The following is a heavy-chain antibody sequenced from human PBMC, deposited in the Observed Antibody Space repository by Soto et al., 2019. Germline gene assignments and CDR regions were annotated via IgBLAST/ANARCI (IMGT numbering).Heavy chain of an antibody. CDR3: VRQIGNSATLIIDS. CDR1: GYTFSVYL. V-gene: IGHV5-51*01. CDR2: IYPDDSDT. D-gene: IGHD5-12*01. J-gene: IGHJ4*02. Sequence: GESLKISFKASGYTFSVYLICWVRQMPVKGLEWMGNIYPDDSDTSNNPSFDGRVTVSDEKSTNTAYLQWSSLKASDTAIYYCVRQIGNSATLIIDSWGQGTPVTVSS.